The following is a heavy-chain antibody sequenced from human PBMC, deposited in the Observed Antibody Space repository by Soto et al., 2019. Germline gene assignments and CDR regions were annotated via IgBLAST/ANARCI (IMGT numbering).Heavy chain of an antibody. J-gene: IGHJ4*02. D-gene: IGHD2-15*01. CDR2: INSDGSST. CDR3: VRTSLVVAAATREDY. Sequence: EVQLVESGGGLVQPGGSLRLSGAASGFTFSSYWMHWVRQAPGKGLVWVSRINSDGSSTSYADSVKGRFTISRDNAKNTLYLHMNSLRAEDTAVYYCVRTSLVVAAATREDYWGQGTLVTVSS. CDR1: GFTFSSYW. V-gene: IGHV3-74*01.